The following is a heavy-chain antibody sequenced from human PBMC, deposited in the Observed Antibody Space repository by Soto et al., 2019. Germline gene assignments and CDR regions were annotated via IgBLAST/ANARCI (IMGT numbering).Heavy chain of an antibody. D-gene: IGHD6-19*01. J-gene: IGHJ4*02. V-gene: IGHV4-4*02. CDR2: ISHIGSV. CDR1: GVSISSNYY. Sequence: QVLLQESGPGRVQPSGTLSLSCVVSGVSISSNYYWGWVRQPPGKGLEWLGDISHIGSVNYNPSLKSGVTISMDKSQNQFPLKVNSVPAADPAVYYCARSVGWYAIDYWGQGTLVIVSS. CDR3: ARSVGWYAIDY.